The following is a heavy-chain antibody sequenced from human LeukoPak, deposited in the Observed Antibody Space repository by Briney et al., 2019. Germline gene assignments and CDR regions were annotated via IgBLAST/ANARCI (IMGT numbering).Heavy chain of an antibody. Sequence: GESLNIYCKGSGYSFTNYWIGWVRQMPGKGLEWMGIIYPGDSDIRYSPSFQGQVTISADKSISTAYLQWSSLKASDTAMYYCARLERGMVATFDYWGQGTLVTVSS. CDR3: ARLERGMVATFDY. J-gene: IGHJ4*02. CDR1: GYSFTNYW. D-gene: IGHD5-12*01. CDR2: IYPGDSDI. V-gene: IGHV5-51*01.